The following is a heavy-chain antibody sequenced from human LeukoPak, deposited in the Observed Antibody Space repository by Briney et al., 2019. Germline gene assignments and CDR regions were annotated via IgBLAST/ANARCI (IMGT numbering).Heavy chain of an antibody. V-gene: IGHV3-23*01. Sequence: PGGSLRLSCAASGFTFSSYAMSWVRQAPGKGLEWVSAISGSGGSTYYADSVKGRFTISGDNSKKTLYLQMISLGAKDTSVYYCAKVYYDGSGSYYNDAFDIWGQGTMVTVSS. CDR1: GFTFSSYA. D-gene: IGHD3-10*01. CDR3: AKVYYDGSGSYYNDAFDI. CDR2: ISGSGGST. J-gene: IGHJ3*02.